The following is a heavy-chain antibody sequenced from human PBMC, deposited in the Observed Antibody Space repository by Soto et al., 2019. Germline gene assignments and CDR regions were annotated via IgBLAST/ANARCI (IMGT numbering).Heavy chain of an antibody. CDR2: LSSTSTYI. Sequence: GGSLRLSCVASGFTFNTYSMNWVRQAPGRGLEWISSLSSTSTYIYYADSVKGRFTISRDNAKNSLYLQLSSLRAEDTAVYYCARGVAVAETWWYDPWGQGT. CDR1: GFTFNTYS. CDR3: ARGVAVAETWWYDP. V-gene: IGHV3-21*01. J-gene: IGHJ5*02. D-gene: IGHD6-19*01.